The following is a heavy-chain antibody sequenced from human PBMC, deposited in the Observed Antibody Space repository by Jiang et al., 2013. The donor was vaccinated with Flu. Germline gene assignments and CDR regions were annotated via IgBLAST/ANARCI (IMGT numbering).Heavy chain of an antibody. CDR2: IYYSGST. Sequence: GSGLVKPSETLSLTCTVSGGSISSYYWSWIRQPPGKGLEWIGYIYYSGSTNYNPSLKSRVTISVDTSKNQFSLKLSSVTAADTAVYYCAGYVAVAGPPPKYGMGRRGAKGPRSPSPQ. CDR1: GGSISSYY. D-gene: IGHD6-19*01. J-gene: IGHJ6*04. CDR3: AGYVAVAGPPPKYGMGRR. V-gene: IGHV4-59*08.